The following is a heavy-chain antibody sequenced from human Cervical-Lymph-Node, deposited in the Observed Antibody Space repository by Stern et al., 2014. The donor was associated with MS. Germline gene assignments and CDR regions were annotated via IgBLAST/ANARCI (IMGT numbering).Heavy chain of an antibody. CDR1: GFTLSSYA. CDR2: ISYDGSDK. Sequence: VHLVESGGGVVQPGRSLRLSCAASGFTLSSYALHWVRQAPGKGLARVAVISYDGSDKYYANSVKGRFTISRDNSKNTLDLQMNSLRPEDTAVYYCARVWTTFSVHYYYGMDVWGQGTTVTVSS. V-gene: IGHV3-30*01. CDR3: ARVWTTFSVHYYYGMDV. D-gene: IGHD2/OR15-2a*01. J-gene: IGHJ6*02.